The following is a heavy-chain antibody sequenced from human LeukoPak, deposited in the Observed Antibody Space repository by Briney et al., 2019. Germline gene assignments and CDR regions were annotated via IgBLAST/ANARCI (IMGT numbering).Heavy chain of an antibody. CDR2: ISWNSDSI. D-gene: IGHD4-23*01. V-gene: IGHV3-9*01. J-gene: IGHJ4*02. CDR1: GFTFVDYP. Sequence: GGSLRLPFPASGFTFVDYPMHGVGQAPGKGREWVAGISWNSDSIDYGDSVKRRFTISRDNAKNSLYLQMNSLRAEDTAFYYCAKAEGFFGGYYDHWGQGTLVTVSS. CDR3: AKAEGFFGGYYDH.